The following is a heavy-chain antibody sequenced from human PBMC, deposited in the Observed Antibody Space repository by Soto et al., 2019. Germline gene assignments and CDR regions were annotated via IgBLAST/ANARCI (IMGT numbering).Heavy chain of an antibody. CDR3: AKDSLGDSSDRSSYSDY. CDR1: GFAGSKCA. Sequence: GSLGLSCASYGFAGSKCALRWSRHAQGKRMEWVSRISTAGSTTYYADPVKGRFTISRDNSKKMLYLQMNSLRAEDTAIYYCAKDSLGDSSDRSSYSDYWGNRTLVPVSS. D-gene: IGHD2-15*01. V-gene: IGHV3-23*01. J-gene: IGHJ4*01. CDR2: ISTAGSTT.